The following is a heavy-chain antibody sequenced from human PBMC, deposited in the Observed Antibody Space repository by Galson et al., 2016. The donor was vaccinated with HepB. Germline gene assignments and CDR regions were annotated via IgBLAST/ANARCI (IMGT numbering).Heavy chain of an antibody. J-gene: IGHJ4*02. CDR2: IWYDGSDI. V-gene: IGHV3-33*01. D-gene: IGHD1-26*01. CDR1: GFTFSSYG. CDR3: ARGDIVGAIFDY. Sequence: SLRLSCAASGFTFSSYGMHWVRQAPGKGLEWVAVIWYDGSDIYYADSVKGRFTISRDNAKNSLYLQMNSLRAEDTAVYYCARGDIVGAIFDYWGQGTLVTVSS.